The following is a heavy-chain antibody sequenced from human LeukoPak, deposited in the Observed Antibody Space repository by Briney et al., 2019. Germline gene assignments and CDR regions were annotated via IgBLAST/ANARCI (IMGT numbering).Heavy chain of an antibody. Sequence: GGSLRLSCAASGFTFSSYAMSWVRQAPGKGLEWVSAISGSGGSTYYADSVKGRFTISRDNSKNTLYLQMKSLRAEDTAVYYCAKALGIAVAGRGDYWGQGTLVTVSS. V-gene: IGHV3-23*01. CDR3: AKALGIAVAGRGDY. CDR2: ISGSGGST. CDR1: GFTFSSYA. D-gene: IGHD6-19*01. J-gene: IGHJ4*02.